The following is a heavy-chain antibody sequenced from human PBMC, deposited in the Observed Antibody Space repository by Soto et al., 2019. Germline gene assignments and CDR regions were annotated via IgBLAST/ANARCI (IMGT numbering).Heavy chain of an antibody. Sequence: GGSLRLSCAASGFTFSSYSMNWVRQAPGKGLEWVSSISSSSSYIYYADSVKGRFTISRDNAKNSLYLQMNSLRAEDTAVYYCARANGVVAAFDIWGQGTMVTVSS. CDR3: ARANGVVAAFDI. CDR2: ISSSSSYI. D-gene: IGHD2-8*01. J-gene: IGHJ3*02. CDR1: GFTFSSYS. V-gene: IGHV3-21*01.